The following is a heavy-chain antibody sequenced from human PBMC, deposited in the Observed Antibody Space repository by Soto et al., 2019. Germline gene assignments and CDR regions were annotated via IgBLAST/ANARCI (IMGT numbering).Heavy chain of an antibody. D-gene: IGHD6-13*01. CDR3: ARVLGNSWYHDY. J-gene: IGHJ4*02. CDR2: IGASSSI. CDR1: GFTLSSYS. Sequence: EVQLVESGGGMVQPGGSLRLSCAASGFTLSSYSMNWVRQAPGKGLEWVSFIGASSSILYADSVKGRFTISRDSAKNSLYLQMNSLRDEDTAVYYWARVLGNSWYHDYWGQGTLVTVSS. V-gene: IGHV3-48*02.